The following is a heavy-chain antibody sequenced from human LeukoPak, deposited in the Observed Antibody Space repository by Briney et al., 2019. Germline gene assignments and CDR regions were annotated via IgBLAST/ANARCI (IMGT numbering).Heavy chain of an antibody. CDR2: IYYSGST. Sequence: SETLSLTCTVSGGSISSYYWSWIRQPPGKGLEWIGYIYYSGSTNYNPSLKSRVTISVDTSKNQFSLKLSSVTAADTAVYYCARQNYGDPPDYWGQGTLVTVSS. CDR3: ARQNYGDPPDY. V-gene: IGHV4-59*08. D-gene: IGHD4-17*01. J-gene: IGHJ4*02. CDR1: GGSISSYY.